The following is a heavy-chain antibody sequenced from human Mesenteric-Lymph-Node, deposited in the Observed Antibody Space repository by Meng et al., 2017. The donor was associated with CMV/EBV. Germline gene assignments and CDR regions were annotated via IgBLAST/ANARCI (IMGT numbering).Heavy chain of an antibody. CDR1: GFTFSSYV. J-gene: IGHJ6*02. V-gene: IGHV3-23*01. CDR3: ARDPPGDFWSGYYTDYYGMDV. Sequence: GGSLRLSCAASGFTFSSYVMSWVRQAPGKGLEWVSVISGSGDSTYYADSVKGRFTISRDNAKNSLYLQMNSLRAEDTAVYYCARDPPGDFWSGYYTDYYGMDVWGQGTTVTVSS. CDR2: ISGSGDST. D-gene: IGHD3-3*01.